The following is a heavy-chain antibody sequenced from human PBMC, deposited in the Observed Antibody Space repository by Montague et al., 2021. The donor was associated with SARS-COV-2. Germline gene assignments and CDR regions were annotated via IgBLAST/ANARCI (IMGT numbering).Heavy chain of an antibody. J-gene: IGHJ4*02. CDR3: ARDNYYYDTSGYPDY. CDR1: GFPFSSYE. CDR2: ISSSGITI. D-gene: IGHD3-22*01. Sequence: SLKLSCAASGFPFSSYEMNWLRQAPGKGLEWVSYISSSGITIYYADSVKGRFTISRDNAKNSLYLQMNSLRAEDTAVYYCARDNYYYDTSGYPDYWGQGTLVTVSS. V-gene: IGHV3-48*03.